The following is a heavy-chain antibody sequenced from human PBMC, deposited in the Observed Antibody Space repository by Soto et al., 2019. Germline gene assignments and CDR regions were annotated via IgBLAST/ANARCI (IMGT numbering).Heavy chain of an antibody. CDR2: IIPIFGTA. J-gene: IGHJ1*01. V-gene: IGHV1-69*13. CDR1: GGTFSSYA. CDR3: AIYPAVESSSSSASD. Sequence: SVKVSCKASGGTFSSYAISWVRQAPGQGLEWMGGIIPIFGTANYAQKFQGRVTITADESTSTAYMELSSLRSEDTAVYYCAIYPAVESSSSSASDLGKGTLVTVSS. D-gene: IGHD6-6*01.